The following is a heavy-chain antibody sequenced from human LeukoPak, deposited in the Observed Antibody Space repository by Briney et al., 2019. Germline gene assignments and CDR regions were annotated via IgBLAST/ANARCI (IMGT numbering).Heavy chain of an antibody. CDR2: ISYDGSNK. D-gene: IGHD4-17*01. CDR1: GFTFSSYG. J-gene: IGHJ2*01. Sequence: GGSLRLSCAASGFTFSSYGMHWVRQAPGKGLEWVAVISYDGSNKYYADSVKGRFTISRDNSKSTLYLQMNSLRAEDTAVYYCAKDLGYGDYPNPPWWYFDLWGRGTLVTVSS. CDR3: AKDLGYGDYPNPPWWYFDL. V-gene: IGHV3-30*18.